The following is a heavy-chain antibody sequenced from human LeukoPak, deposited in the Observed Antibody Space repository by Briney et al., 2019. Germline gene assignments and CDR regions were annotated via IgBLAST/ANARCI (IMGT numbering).Heavy chain of an antibody. CDR2: ISSSGGTK. CDR3: ARGDTVMVTAVAGTGVDLDY. D-gene: IGHD6-19*01. V-gene: IGHV3-11*04. CDR1: GFSVGSSY. Sequence: GGSLRLSCAASGFSVGSSYMSWVRQAPGKGLEWVSQISSSGGTKYYADSVKGRFTISRDNAKNSVYLQMNTLRAEDTAVYYCARGDTVMVTAVAGTGVDLDYWGQGTLVTVSS. J-gene: IGHJ4*02.